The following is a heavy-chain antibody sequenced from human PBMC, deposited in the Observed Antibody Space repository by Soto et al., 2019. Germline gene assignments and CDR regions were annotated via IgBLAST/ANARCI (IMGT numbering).Heavy chain of an antibody. CDR3: ARWSYLDY. D-gene: IGHD3-3*01. Sequence: PRGALRVSWAGSGGRLGSYALSWVGQGPGKGLEWVSTISGSDGKTFYADSVKGRFSISRDTSQSTLYLQMNSLRADDTAMYYCARWSYLDYWGQGT. CDR1: GGRLGSYA. J-gene: IGHJ4*02. V-gene: IGHV3-23*01. CDR2: ISGSDGKT.